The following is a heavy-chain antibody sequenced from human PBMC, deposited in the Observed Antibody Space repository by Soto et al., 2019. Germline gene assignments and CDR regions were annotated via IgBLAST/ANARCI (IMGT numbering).Heavy chain of an antibody. D-gene: IGHD2-15*01. CDR1: GFTFSSYA. CDR3: AKDMRVPLTPDIVVVVAASLDAFDI. CDR2: ISGSGGST. J-gene: IGHJ3*02. Sequence: GGSLRLSCAASGFTFSSYAMSWVRQAPGKGLEWVSAISGSGGSTYYADSVKGRFTISRDNSKNTLYLQMNSLRAEDTAVYYCAKDMRVPLTPDIVVVVAASLDAFDIWGQGTMVTVSS. V-gene: IGHV3-23*01.